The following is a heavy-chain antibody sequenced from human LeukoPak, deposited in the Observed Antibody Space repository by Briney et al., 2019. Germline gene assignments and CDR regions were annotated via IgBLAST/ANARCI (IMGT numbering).Heavy chain of an antibody. CDR1: GFTFSSYA. CDR3: ARDIGGGIAAAGLFDY. V-gene: IGHV3-30*04. D-gene: IGHD6-13*01. CDR2: ISYDGSNK. Sequence: GGSLRLSCAASGFTFSSYAMHWVRQAPGKGLEGVAVISYDGSNKYYADSVKGRFTISRDNSKNTLYLQMNSLRAEDTAVYYCARDIGGGIAAAGLFDYWGQGTLVTVCS. J-gene: IGHJ4*02.